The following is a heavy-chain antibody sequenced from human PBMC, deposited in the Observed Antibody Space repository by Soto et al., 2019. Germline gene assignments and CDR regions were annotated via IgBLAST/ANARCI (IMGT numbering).Heavy chain of an antibody. CDR2: INPKSGYT. CDR3: ARTPGGEFDY. Sequence: QVQLVQSGPEVKKPGASGKISCKASGYTFTTYYIHWLRQAPGQGLEWMGIINPKSGYTNNTQKSQGRVTMTRDTSTSTVYMDLSSLRSEDTAVYYCARTPGGEFDYWGQGTLVTVSA. V-gene: IGHV1-46*01. CDR1: GYTFTTYY. D-gene: IGHD3-10*01. J-gene: IGHJ4*02.